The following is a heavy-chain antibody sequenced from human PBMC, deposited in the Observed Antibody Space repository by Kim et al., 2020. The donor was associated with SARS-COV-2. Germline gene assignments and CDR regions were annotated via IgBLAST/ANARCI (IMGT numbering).Heavy chain of an antibody. Sequence: SETLSLTCTVSGGSISSGGYYWSWIRQHPGKGLEWIGYIYYSGSTYYNPSLKSRVTISVDTSKNQFSLKLSSVTAADTAVYYCARDGGLLWFGELQTWGQGTLVTVSS. V-gene: IGHV4-31*03. J-gene: IGHJ5*02. CDR2: IYYSGST. CDR3: ARDGGLLWFGELQT. CDR1: GGSISSGGYY. D-gene: IGHD3-10*01.